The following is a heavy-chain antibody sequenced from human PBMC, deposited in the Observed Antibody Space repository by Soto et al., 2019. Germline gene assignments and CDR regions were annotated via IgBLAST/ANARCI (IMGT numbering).Heavy chain of an antibody. CDR2: VGGGGDNI. Sequence: QLLESGGGLVQPGGSLRLSCAASGFTFSSYSMNWVRQAPGKGLQWVATVGGGGDNIFYADSVKGRFTISRDDSQNLVLLKMSSLSPEDAAVYFWTKRVSAAGRPATLINYWGQGTLVTVSS. J-gene: IGHJ4*02. CDR3: TKRVSAAGRPATLINY. CDR1: GFTFSSYS. V-gene: IGHV3-23*01. D-gene: IGHD3-10*01.